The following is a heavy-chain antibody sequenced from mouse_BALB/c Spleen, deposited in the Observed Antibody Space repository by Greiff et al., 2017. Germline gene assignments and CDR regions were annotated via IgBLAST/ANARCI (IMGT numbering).Heavy chain of an antibody. CDR1: GFTFNTYA. CDR3: VRRGLRLYAMDY. CDR2: IRSKSNNYAT. J-gene: IGHJ4*01. D-gene: IGHD2-4*01. Sequence: EVQRVESGGGLVQPKGSLKLSCAASGFTFNTYAMNWVRQAPGKGLEWVARIRSKSNNYATYYADSVKDRFTISRDDSQSMLYLQMNNLKTEDTAMYYCVRRGLRLYAMDYWGQGTSVTVSS. V-gene: IGHV10-1*02.